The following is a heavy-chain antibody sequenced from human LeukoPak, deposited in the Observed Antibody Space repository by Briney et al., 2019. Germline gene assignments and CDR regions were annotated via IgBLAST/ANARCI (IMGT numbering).Heavy chain of an antibody. CDR2: IYHSGST. CDR1: GGSISSSNW. CDR3: ASLVAVAEGPSDY. D-gene: IGHD6-19*01. J-gene: IGHJ4*02. Sequence: SETLSLTCAVSGGSISSSNWWSWVRQPPGKGLEWIGEIYHSGSTNYNPSLKSRVTISVDKSKNQFSLKLSSVTAADTAVYYCASLVAVAEGPSDYRGQGTLVTVSS. V-gene: IGHV4-4*02.